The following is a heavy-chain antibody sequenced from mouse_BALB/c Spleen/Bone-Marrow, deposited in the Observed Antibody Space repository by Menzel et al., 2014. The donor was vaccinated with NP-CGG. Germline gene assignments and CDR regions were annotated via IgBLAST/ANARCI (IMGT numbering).Heavy chain of an antibody. Sequence: EVKLEESGGGLVKPGGSLKLSCAASGFTFSTYAMSWVRQTPEKRLEWVASIYSGGSTYYPDGVKGRFTISRDNARNILYLQMDSLRSEDTAMYYCARRYYGYWYFDVWGAGTTVTVSS. CDR2: IYSGGST. J-gene: IGHJ1*01. CDR1: GFTFSTYA. CDR3: ARRYYGYWYFDV. D-gene: IGHD1-1*01. V-gene: IGHV5-6-5*01.